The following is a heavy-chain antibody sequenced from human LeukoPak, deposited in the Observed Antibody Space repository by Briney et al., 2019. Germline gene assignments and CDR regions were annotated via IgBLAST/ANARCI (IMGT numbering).Heavy chain of an antibody. J-gene: IGHJ4*02. V-gene: IGHV3-74*01. CDR3: ASSINPDY. CDR2: INSDGSRT. D-gene: IGHD5-24*01. Sequence: PGGSLRLSCAASGFTFSRYWMHWVRQAPGKGLVWVSRINSDGSRTTYADSVKGRFTISRDNAKNTLYMQVNSLRAEDTAVYYCASSINPDYWGQGTLVTVSS. CDR1: GFTFSRYW.